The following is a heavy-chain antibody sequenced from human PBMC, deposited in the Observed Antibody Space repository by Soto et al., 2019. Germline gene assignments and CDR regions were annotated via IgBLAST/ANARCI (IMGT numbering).Heavy chain of an antibody. Sequence: ASVKVSCKASGGTFSSYAISWVRQAPGQGLEWMGGIIPIFGTANYAQKFQGRVTITADESTSTAYMELSSLRSEDTAVYYCARETPMIVVVNQPYNWFDPWGQGTLVTVSS. CDR1: GGTFSSYA. CDR2: IIPIFGTA. V-gene: IGHV1-69*13. J-gene: IGHJ5*02. CDR3: ARETPMIVVVNQPYNWFDP. D-gene: IGHD3-22*01.